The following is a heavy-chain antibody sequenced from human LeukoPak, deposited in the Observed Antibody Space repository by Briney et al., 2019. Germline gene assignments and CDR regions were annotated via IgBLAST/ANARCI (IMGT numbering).Heavy chain of an antibody. Sequence: AGGSLRLSCAASGFIFSSYTINWVRQAPGKGLEWVSSITSGSTYTYYADSVKGRFTISRDNTKNSLYLQMNSLRAEDTAVYYCAKENIVGAPLDYWGQGTLVTVSS. J-gene: IGHJ4*02. CDR2: ITSGSTYT. CDR1: GFIFSSYT. V-gene: IGHV3-21*04. D-gene: IGHD1-26*01. CDR3: AKENIVGAPLDY.